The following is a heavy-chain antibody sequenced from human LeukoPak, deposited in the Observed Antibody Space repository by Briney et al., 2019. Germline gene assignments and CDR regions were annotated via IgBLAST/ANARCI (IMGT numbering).Heavy chain of an antibody. CDR1: GYSFTSYW. Sequence: SLKXSCXGXGYSFTSYWIGWVRPLPGKGLEWMGIIYPGDSDTRYSPSFQGQVTISADKSISTAYPQWSSLKASDTAMYYCARLGYSSSHFASPVDYWGQGTLVTVSS. V-gene: IGHV5-51*01. J-gene: IGHJ4*02. CDR2: IYPGDSDT. D-gene: IGHD6-13*01. CDR3: ARLGYSSSHFASPVDY.